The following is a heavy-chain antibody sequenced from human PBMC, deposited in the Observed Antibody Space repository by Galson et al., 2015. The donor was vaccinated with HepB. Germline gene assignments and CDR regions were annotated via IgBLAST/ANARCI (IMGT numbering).Heavy chain of an antibody. V-gene: IGHV1-18*01. CDR2: IYPYTGNT. Sequence: SVKVSCKASGYIFTNYGVNWVRQAPGQGLEWIGWIYPYTGNTNSAEKVQGRVTLTTETSTATAYMELRSLRSDDAAVYYCARSFSSGYTFEAFDIWGQGTMVTVSS. D-gene: IGHD3-22*01. J-gene: IGHJ3*02. CDR1: GYIFTNYG. CDR3: ARSFSSGYTFEAFDI.